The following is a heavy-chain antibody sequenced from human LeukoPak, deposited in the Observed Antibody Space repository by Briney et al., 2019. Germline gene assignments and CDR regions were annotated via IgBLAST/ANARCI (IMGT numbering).Heavy chain of an antibody. CDR2: ILYDGSNK. V-gene: IGHV3-30*18. CDR3: SKYTVNGDHAFDY. Sequence: GGSLRLSCAGSGFTFSRYGMHWVRQAPGKGLEWVAVILYDGSNKYYGDSVEGRFTISRDNSKKILYLQMSSLRVEDTAVYYCSKYTVNGDHAFDYWGQGTLVTVSS. D-gene: IGHD4-17*01. CDR1: GFTFSRYG. J-gene: IGHJ4*02.